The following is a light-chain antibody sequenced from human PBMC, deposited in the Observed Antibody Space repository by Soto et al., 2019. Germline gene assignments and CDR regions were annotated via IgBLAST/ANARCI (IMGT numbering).Light chain of an antibody. J-gene: IGLJ2*01. Sequence: QSALTRPASVSGSPGQSITISCTGTSSDVGNYPLVSWYQQHPGKAPKLVIYEGNKWPSGVSNRFSGSKSGYTASLTISRLQADDEAYYYCSSYAGTRVLFGGGTKVTVL. V-gene: IGLV2-23*01. CDR1: SSDVGNYPL. CDR2: EGN. CDR3: SSYAGTRVL.